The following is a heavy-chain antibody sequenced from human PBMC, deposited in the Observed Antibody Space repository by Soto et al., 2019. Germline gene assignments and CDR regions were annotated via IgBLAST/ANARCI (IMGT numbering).Heavy chain of an antibody. Sequence: QVQLVQSGPEGKKPGASVKVSCKTSGYTFSNYGISWLRQAHGRGLEWMGWISGYNAKTNYTQKVQGRVSMTTDTSTSTAYLPVGSLRSDDTAVYYCARDRRDYAWGSYRSYFDSWGQGTLVSVSS. CDR3: ARDRRDYAWGSYRSYFDS. V-gene: IGHV1-18*01. CDR1: GYTFSNYG. J-gene: IGHJ4*02. D-gene: IGHD3-16*02. CDR2: ISGYNAKT.